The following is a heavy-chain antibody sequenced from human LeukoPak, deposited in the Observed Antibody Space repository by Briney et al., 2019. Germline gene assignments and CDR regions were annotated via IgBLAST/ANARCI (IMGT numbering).Heavy chain of an antibody. J-gene: IGHJ3*02. Sequence: ASVKVSCXASGYTFTSYYMHWVRQAPGQGLEWMGVINPSGGSTSYAQKFQGRVTMTRDTSTSTVYMELSSLRSEDTAVYYCARFSDLDAFDIWGQGTMVTVSS. CDR1: GYTFTSYY. CDR3: ARFSDLDAFDI. D-gene: IGHD3-10*01. V-gene: IGHV1-46*01. CDR2: INPSGGST.